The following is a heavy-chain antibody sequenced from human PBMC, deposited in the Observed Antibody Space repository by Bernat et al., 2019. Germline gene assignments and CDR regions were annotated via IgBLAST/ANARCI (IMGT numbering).Heavy chain of an antibody. CDR1: GYTFTGYY. CDR2: INPNSGGT. J-gene: IGHJ4*02. Sequence: QVQLVQSGAEVKKPGASVKVSCKASGYTFTGYYMHWVRQAPGQGLEWMGWINPNSGGTNYAQKFQGWVTMTRDTSISTAYMELSRLRSDDTAVYYCARGLGGSGNSLALDYWGQGTLVTVSS. V-gene: IGHV1-2*04. CDR3: ARGLGGSGNSLALDY. D-gene: IGHD3-10*01.